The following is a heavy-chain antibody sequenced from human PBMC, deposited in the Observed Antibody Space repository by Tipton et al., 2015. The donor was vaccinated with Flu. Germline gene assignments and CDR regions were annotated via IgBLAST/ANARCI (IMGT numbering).Heavy chain of an antibody. CDR2: LTSYGTNI. J-gene: IGHJ4*02. V-gene: IGHV3-11*01. D-gene: IGHD5-12*01. CDR3: ARSHSDYDRYYFDF. CDR1: GFTFTDYY. Sequence: SLRLSCAASGFTFTDYYMSWIRQAPGKGLEWISYLTSYGTNIYYADSVKGRFTISGDNAKNSLYLQMNSLGAGDTAVYYCARSHSDYDRYYFDFWGQGVVVTVSS.